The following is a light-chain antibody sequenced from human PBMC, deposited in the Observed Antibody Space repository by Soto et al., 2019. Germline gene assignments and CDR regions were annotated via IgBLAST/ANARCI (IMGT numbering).Light chain of an antibody. V-gene: IGKV3-20*01. J-gene: IGKJ1*01. CDR2: GAS. CDR3: QQYGTSPTWT. CDR1: QSVDSSY. Sequence: EIVLTQSPGTLSLSPGERATLSCRASQSVDSSYLAWYQQKPGQAPRLLIYGASSRATGIPERFSGSGSGTDFTLTISRLEPEDFAVYYCQQYGTSPTWTFGPGTKVEVK.